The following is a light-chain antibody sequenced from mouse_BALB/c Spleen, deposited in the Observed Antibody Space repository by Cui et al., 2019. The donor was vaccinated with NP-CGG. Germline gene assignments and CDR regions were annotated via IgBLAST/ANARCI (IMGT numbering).Light chain of an antibody. CDR2: GTN. CDR3: ALWYSNHWV. Sequence: AAVAHQESVLTTSPGETVTLTCRSSTGAVTTSNYANWVQEKPDHLFTGLIGGTNNRAPGVPARFSGSLIGDKAALTITGAQTEDESIYFCALWYSNHWVFGGGTKLTVL. V-gene: IGLV1*01. J-gene: IGLJ1*01. CDR1: TGAVTTSNY.